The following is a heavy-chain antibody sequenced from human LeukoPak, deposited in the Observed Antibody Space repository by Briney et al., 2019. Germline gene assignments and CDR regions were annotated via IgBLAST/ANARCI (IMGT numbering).Heavy chain of an antibody. CDR3: ARHQSHYGDTSIDS. CDR1: GGSISSSSYY. J-gene: IGHJ4*02. CDR2: IYYSGST. D-gene: IGHD4-17*01. V-gene: IGHV4-39*01. Sequence: SETLSLTCTVSGGSISSSSYYWGWIRQPPGKGLEWIGSIYYSGSTNYNPSLKSRVTISVDTSKNQFSLKLSSVTAADTAVYYCARHQSHYGDTSIDSWGQGTLVTVSS.